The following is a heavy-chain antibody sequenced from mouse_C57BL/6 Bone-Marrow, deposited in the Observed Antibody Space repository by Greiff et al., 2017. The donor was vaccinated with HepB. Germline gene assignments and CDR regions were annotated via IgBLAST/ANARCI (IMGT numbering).Heavy chain of an antibody. D-gene: IGHD1-1*01. Sequence: QVQLQQSGAELARPGASVKLSCKASGYTFTSYGISWVKQRTGQGLEWIGEIYPRSGNTYYNEKFKGKATLTADKSSSTAYMELRSLTSEDSAVYFCARSTTVVANYAMDYWGQVTSVTVSS. CDR3: ARSTTVVANYAMDY. J-gene: IGHJ4*01. V-gene: IGHV1-81*01. CDR2: IYPRSGNT. CDR1: GYTFTSYG.